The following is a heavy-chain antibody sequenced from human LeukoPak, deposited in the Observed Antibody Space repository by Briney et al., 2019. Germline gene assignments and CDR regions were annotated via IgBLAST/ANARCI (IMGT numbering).Heavy chain of an antibody. CDR1: GYTFTSYD. CDR2: MNPNSGNT. J-gene: IGHJ5*02. D-gene: IGHD3-10*01. Sequence: ASVKVSCKASGYTFTSYDINWVRQATGQGLEWMGWMNPNSGNTGYAQKFQGRVTMTRNTSISTAYMELSSLRSEDTAVYYCARVLLLWFGGPNWFDPWGQGTLVTVSS. CDR3: ARVLLLWFGGPNWFDP. V-gene: IGHV1-8*01.